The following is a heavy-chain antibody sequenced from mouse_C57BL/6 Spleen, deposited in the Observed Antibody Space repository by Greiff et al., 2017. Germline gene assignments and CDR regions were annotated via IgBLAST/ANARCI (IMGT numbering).Heavy chain of an antibody. V-gene: IGHV5-17*01. J-gene: IGHJ4*01. D-gene: IGHD1-1*01. CDR2: ISSGSSTI. Sequence: EVKVVESGGGLVKPGGSLTLSCAASGFTFSDYGMHWVRQAPEKGLEWVAYISSGSSTIYYADTVKGRFTISRDNAKNTLFLQMTSLRSEDTAMYYCSYDYGSSRYAMDYWGQGTSVTVSS. CDR1: GFTFSDYG. CDR3: SYDYGSSRYAMDY.